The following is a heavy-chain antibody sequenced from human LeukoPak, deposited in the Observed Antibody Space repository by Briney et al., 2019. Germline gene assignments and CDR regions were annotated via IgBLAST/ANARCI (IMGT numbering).Heavy chain of an antibody. CDR3: ARFGVDYDMDV. J-gene: IGHJ6*02. CDR1: GGSINGHY. D-gene: IGHD3-16*01. Sequence: SETLSLTCTVSGGSINGHYWTWIRQPPGKGLEGIGQIHYSGRADYNPSLKRRDTISVDTSKNQISLNLNSVTAADTAVYYCARFGVDYDMDVWGQGTTVAVSS. CDR2: IHYSGRA. V-gene: IGHV4-59*11.